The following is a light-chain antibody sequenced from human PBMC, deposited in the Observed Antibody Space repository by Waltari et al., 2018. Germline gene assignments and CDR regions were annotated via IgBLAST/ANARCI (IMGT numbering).Light chain of an antibody. CDR3: SSYTSSITVV. V-gene: IGLV2-14*01. CDR1: SSLVGGHNY. J-gene: IGLJ2*01. Sequence: QSALPQPASVSGSPGQSIALPCTGTSSLVGGHNYFSWYQQPPGKAPKLMIYEVSNRPSGVSNRFSGSKSGNTASLTISGLQAEDEADYYCSSYTSSITVVFGGGTKLTVL. CDR2: EVS.